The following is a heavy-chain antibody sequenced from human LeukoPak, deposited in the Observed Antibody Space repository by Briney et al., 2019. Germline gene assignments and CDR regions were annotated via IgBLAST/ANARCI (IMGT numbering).Heavy chain of an antibody. Sequence: GGSLRLSCAASGFMLSSYWMSWVRQAPGKGLEWVANIKQDGSEKYYVDSVKGRFTISRDNAKNSLYLQMNRLRAEDTAVYYCARDGRALWSYGSVNYFDYWGQGTLVTVSS. CDR3: ARDGRALWSYGSVNYFDY. D-gene: IGHD5-18*01. CDR1: GFMLSSYW. J-gene: IGHJ4*02. V-gene: IGHV3-7*01. CDR2: IKQDGSEK.